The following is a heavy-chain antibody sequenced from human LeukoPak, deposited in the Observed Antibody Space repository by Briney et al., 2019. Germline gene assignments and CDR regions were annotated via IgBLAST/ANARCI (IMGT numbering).Heavy chain of an antibody. J-gene: IGHJ4*02. D-gene: IGHD6-19*01. CDR2: INPRGAST. CDR1: GYTFTSYY. Sequence: ASVTVSCKASGYTFTSYYMHWVRQAPGQGLEWMGIINPRGASTSYAQKFQDRVTMTRDTSTSTVYMELSSLISEDTAVYYCARGSSSGWYGRDYFDYWGQGTLVTVSP. CDR3: ARGSSSGWYGRDYFDY. V-gene: IGHV1-46*01.